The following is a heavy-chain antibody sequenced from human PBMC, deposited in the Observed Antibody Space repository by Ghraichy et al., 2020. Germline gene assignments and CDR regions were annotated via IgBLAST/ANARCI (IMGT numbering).Heavy chain of an antibody. CDR2: IYYSGST. D-gene: IGHD3-10*01. Sequence: SETLSLTCTVSGGSISSSSYYCGWIRQPPGKGLEWIGSIYYSGSTYYNPSLKSRVTISVDTSKNQFSLKLSSVTAADTAVYYCARVLLWFGELSWFDPWGQGTLVTVSS. V-gene: IGHV4-39*01. CDR3: ARVLLWFGELSWFDP. J-gene: IGHJ5*02. CDR1: GGSISSSSYY.